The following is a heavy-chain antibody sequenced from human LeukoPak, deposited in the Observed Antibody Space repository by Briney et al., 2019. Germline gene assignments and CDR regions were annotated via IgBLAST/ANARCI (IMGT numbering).Heavy chain of an antibody. CDR1: GFTFSSYG. J-gene: IGHJ3*02. CDR2: ISGSGDST. Sequence: GGSLKLSCAAPGFTFSSYGMSWVRQAPGKGLEWVSTISGSGDSTYYADSVRGRFTVSRDNSKNTLYLQMNSLRAEDTAVYYCARGYSYGRNDAFDIWGQGTMVTVSS. V-gene: IGHV3-23*01. CDR3: ARGYSYGRNDAFDI. D-gene: IGHD5-18*01.